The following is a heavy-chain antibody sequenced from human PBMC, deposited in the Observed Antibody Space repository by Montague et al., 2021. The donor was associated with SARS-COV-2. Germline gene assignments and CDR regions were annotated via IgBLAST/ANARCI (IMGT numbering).Heavy chain of an antibody. CDR3: VGAPNEYYFDY. D-gene: IGHD3-16*01. Sequence: SETLSLTCDVYGGSFSRYFWSWIRQPPGRGPELIGHISPTGSTRYNPSLDSRVTISLDTSKSRLSLELTSVTVADTSIYFRVGAPNEYYFDYWGQGTPVSVSS. CDR2: ISPTGST. J-gene: IGHJ4*02. V-gene: IGHV4-34*01. CDR1: GGSFSRYF.